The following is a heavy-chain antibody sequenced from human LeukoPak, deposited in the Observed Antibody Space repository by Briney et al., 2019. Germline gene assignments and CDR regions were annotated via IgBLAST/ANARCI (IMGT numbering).Heavy chain of an antibody. Sequence: GGSLRLSCAASGFAFSSYDMYWVRQATGKGLEWVSAIGTAGDTYYPGSVKGRFTISRENAKNSLYLQMNSLRAGDTAVYYCARAGGYSSSYYYYGMDVWGQGTTVTVSS. CDR3: ARAGGYSSSYYYYGMDV. CDR2: IGTAGDT. J-gene: IGHJ6*02. V-gene: IGHV3-13*01. CDR1: GFAFSSYD. D-gene: IGHD6-13*01.